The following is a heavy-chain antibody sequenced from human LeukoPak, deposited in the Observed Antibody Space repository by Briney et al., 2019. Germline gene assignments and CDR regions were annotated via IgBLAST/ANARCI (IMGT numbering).Heavy chain of an antibody. CDR2: ISTNSDIR. D-gene: IGHD1-26*01. V-gene: IGHV1-18*01. J-gene: IGHJ5*02. Sequence: ASVKISCKASGYTFTNYGISWVRQAPGQGLEWMGWISTNSDIRTYAQTLQGRFTMTTDTATTTAYMELNNLTFDDTAVYYCARDWDAMNNCFDPWGQGTPVTVSS. CDR1: GYTFTNYG. CDR3: ARDWDAMNNCFDP.